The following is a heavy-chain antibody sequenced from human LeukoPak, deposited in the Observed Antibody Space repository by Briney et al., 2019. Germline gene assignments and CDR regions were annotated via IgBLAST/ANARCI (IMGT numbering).Heavy chain of an antibody. CDR1: GFSVGEDY. CDR3: ARDRGGTTVADFDY. CDR2: ISSSGSTI. Sequence: AASGFSVGEDYMCWSRPDQWKGLEWVSYISSSGSTIYYADPVKGRFTISRDNAKNSLYLQMNSLRAEDTAVYYCARDRGGTTVADFDYWGQGTLVTVSS. V-gene: IGHV3-11*01. J-gene: IGHJ4*02. D-gene: IGHD4-23*01.